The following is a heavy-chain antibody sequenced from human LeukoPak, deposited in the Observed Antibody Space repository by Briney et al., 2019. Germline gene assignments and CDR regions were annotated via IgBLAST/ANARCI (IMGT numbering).Heavy chain of an antibody. CDR2: ISGSGGST. D-gene: IGHD6-6*01. J-gene: IGHJ4*02. V-gene: IGHV3-23*01. CDR3: AKDRIAARNFDY. CDR1: GFTFSSCA. Sequence: GGSLRLSCAASGFTFSSCAMSWVRQAPGKGLEWVSAISGSGGSTYYADSVKGRFTISRDNSKNTLYLQMNSLRAKDTAVYYCAKDRIAARNFDYWGQGTLVTVSS.